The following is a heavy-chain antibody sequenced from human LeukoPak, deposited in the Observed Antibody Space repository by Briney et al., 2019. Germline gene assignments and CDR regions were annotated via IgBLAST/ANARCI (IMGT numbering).Heavy chain of an antibody. D-gene: IGHD6-19*01. CDR2: DYYSGST. J-gene: IGHJ4*02. Sequence: PSETLSLTCTVSGGSISGGSYYWGWIRQPPGKGLEWIGSDYYSGSTYYNPSLKSRVTISVDTSKNQFSLKLSSVTAADTAVYYCARGLSGWLFDYWGQGTLVTVSS. CDR1: GGSISGGSYY. V-gene: IGHV4-39*07. CDR3: ARGLSGWLFDY.